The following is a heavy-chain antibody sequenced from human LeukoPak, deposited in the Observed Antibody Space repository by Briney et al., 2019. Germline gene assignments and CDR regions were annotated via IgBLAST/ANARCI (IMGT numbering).Heavy chain of an antibody. V-gene: IGHV4-59*12. D-gene: IGHD2-15*01. Sequence: SETLSLTCTVSGGSISSYYWSWIRQPPGKGLEWIGYIYYSGSTNYNPSLKSRVTISVDTSKNQFSLKLSSVTAADTAVYYCARDPRGPRTLPFDYWGQGTLVTVSS. CDR3: ARDPRGPRTLPFDY. J-gene: IGHJ4*02. CDR1: GGSISSYY. CDR2: IYYSGST.